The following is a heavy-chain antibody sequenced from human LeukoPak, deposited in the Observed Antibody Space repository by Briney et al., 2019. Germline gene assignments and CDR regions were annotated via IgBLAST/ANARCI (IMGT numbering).Heavy chain of an antibody. CDR2: INPNSGGT. J-gene: IGHJ5*02. D-gene: IGHD1-26*01. Sequence: ASVEVSCKASGYTFTGYYMHWVRQAPGQGLEWMGWINPNSGGTNYAQKFQGRVTMTRDTSISTAYMELSRLRSDDTAVYYCARDHPEFGIDNWFDPWGQGTLVTVSS. CDR3: ARDHPEFGIDNWFDP. V-gene: IGHV1-2*02. CDR1: GYTFTGYY.